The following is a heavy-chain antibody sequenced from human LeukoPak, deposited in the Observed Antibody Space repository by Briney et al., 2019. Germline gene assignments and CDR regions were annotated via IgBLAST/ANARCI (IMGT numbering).Heavy chain of an antibody. CDR2: IYNSGST. CDR1: GGSISSSNW. J-gene: IGHJ6*03. D-gene: IGHD3-10*01. Sequence: PSETLSLTCAVSGGSISSSNWWSWGRQPPGEGVEGIGEIYNSGSTNYNPSLKSRVTISVDTSKTQFSLKLSSVTAADTAVYYCARGRPSWFGTFLTYYYYMDVWGKGTTVTVSS. CDR3: ARGRPSWFGTFLTYYYYMDV. V-gene: IGHV4-4*02.